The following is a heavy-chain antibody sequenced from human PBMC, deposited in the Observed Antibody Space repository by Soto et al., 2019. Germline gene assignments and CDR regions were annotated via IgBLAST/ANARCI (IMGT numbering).Heavy chain of an antibody. CDR3: AKAGDWGRYFDWGACHY. J-gene: IGHJ4*02. CDR1: GFTFSSYA. D-gene: IGHD3-9*01. Sequence: GGSLRLSCAASGFTFSSYAMSWVRQAPGKGLEWVSAISGSGGSTYYADSVKGRFTISRDNSKNTLYLQMNSLRAEDTAVYYCAKAGDWGRYFDWGACHYWGQGTLVTVSS. CDR2: ISGSGGST. V-gene: IGHV3-23*01.